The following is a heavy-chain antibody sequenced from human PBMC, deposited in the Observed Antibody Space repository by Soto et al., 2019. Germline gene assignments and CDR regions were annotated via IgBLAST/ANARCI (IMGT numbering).Heavy chain of an antibody. CDR3: AALSPGTWQFFLNQ. V-gene: IGHV3-23*01. CDR2: MSGSGGST. D-gene: IGHD3-10*01. CDR1: GLTFSSYA. Sequence: EVHLLESGGGLLQPGGSLRLSCAASGLTFSSYAMSWVRQAPGKGLEWVSGMSGSGGSTYYADSVKGRFTISRDNSKNTLYLQMNSLRVEDTAVYYCAALSPGTWQFFLNQWGQGTLVTVSS. J-gene: IGHJ4*02.